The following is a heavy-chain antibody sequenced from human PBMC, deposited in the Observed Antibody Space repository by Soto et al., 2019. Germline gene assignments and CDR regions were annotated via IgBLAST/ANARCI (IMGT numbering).Heavy chain of an antibody. Sequence: GASVKVSCKASGYTFTSYGISWVRQAPGQGLEWMGWISAYNGNTNYAQKLQGRVTMTTDTSTSTAYMELRSLRSDDTAVYYCERQQLAAGTYDAFDIWCQGTMVYVS. CDR3: ERQQLAAGTYDAFDI. V-gene: IGHV1-18*01. J-gene: IGHJ3*02. CDR2: ISAYNGNT. CDR1: GYTFTSYG. D-gene: IGHD6-13*01.